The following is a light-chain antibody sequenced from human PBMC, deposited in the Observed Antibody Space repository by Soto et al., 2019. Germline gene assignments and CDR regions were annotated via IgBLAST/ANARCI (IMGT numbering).Light chain of an antibody. CDR1: SSDAGNYNF. J-gene: IGLJ3*02. V-gene: IGLV2-23*01. Sequence: QAVVTQPASVSGSPGQSITISCTGTSSDAGNYNFVSWYQQHPGKAPKVIIYEDSTRPSGVSNRISGSKSGNTASLTISGLQAEDEVDYYCCSYAGSSTSWVFGGGTKLTVL. CDR3: CSYAGSSTSWV. CDR2: EDS.